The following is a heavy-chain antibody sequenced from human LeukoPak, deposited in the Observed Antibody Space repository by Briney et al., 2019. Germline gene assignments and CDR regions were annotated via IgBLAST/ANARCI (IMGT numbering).Heavy chain of an antibody. D-gene: IGHD1-26*01. CDR1: GGSIGGSGSSYY. CDR3: ARTPRYSGNYYNAFDI. Sequence: SSETLSLTCTVSGGSIGGSGSSYYWVWIRQPPGKGLEWIGSIYYSGSTYYNPSLKSRVTISVDTSKNQFSLKLSSVTAADTAVYFCARTPRYSGNYYNAFDIWGQGTTVTVSS. J-gene: IGHJ3*02. V-gene: IGHV4-39*01. CDR2: IYYSGST.